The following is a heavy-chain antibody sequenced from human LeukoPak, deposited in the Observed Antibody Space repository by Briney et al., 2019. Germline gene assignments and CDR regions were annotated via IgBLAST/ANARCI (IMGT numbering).Heavy chain of an antibody. V-gene: IGHV3-30*02. CDR2: IRNDGSNK. J-gene: IGHJ2*01. CDR3: AKGYYYDSSGPGSGYFDL. Sequence: PGGSLRLSCAASGFTFSSYGMQWVRQAPGKGLDWVAFIRNDGSNKYYADSVKGRFSISRDSSKNILYLQMNSLRAEDTAVYYCAKGYYYDSSGPGSGYFDLWGRGTLVTVSS. CDR1: GFTFSSYG. D-gene: IGHD3-22*01.